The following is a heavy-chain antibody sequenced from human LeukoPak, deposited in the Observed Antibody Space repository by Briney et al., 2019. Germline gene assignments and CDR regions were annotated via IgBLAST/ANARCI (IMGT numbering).Heavy chain of an antibody. D-gene: IGHD3-10*01. J-gene: IGHJ4*02. Sequence: PGGSLRLPCAASGFTFSSCWMHWVRQAPGKGLEWVGVITYDGSNKYYGDSVKGRFTISRDNSKNTLYLEMNSLRAEDTAVYYCATLWFGSGIDFDYWGQGSLVTVSS. CDR2: ITYDGSNK. V-gene: IGHV3-30*03. CDR3: ATLWFGSGIDFDY. CDR1: GFTFSSCW.